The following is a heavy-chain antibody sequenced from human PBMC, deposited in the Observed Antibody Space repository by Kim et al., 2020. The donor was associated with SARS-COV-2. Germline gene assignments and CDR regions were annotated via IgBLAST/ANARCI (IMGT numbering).Heavy chain of an antibody. V-gene: IGHV1-18*01. CDR3: ARGVVVVPAAIRGPGAVGYYFFYGMDV. Sequence: ASVKVSCKASGYTFTSYGISWVRQAPGQGLEWMGWISAYNGNTNYAQKLQGRVTMTTDTSTSTAYMALRSLRSDDTAVYYCARGVVVVPAAIRGPGAVGYYFFYGMDVWGRETAVTVSS. J-gene: IGHJ6*02. CDR2: ISAYNGNT. D-gene: IGHD2-2*02. CDR1: GYTFTSYG.